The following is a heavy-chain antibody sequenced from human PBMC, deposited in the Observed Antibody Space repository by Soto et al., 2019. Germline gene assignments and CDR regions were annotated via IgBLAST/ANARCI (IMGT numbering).Heavy chain of an antibody. CDR3: ARGRRNYYDSSGYNFDY. J-gene: IGHJ4*02. Sequence: LSLTCAVYGGSFSGYYWSWIRQPPGKGLEWIGEINHSGSTNYNPSLKSRATISVDTSKNQFSLKLSSVTAADTAVYYCARGRRNYYDSSGYNFDYWGQGTLVTVSS. V-gene: IGHV4-34*01. CDR1: GGSFSGYY. CDR2: INHSGST. D-gene: IGHD3-22*01.